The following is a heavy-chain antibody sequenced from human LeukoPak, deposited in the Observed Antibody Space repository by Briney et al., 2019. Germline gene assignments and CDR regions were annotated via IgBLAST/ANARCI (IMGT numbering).Heavy chain of an antibody. J-gene: IGHJ4*02. D-gene: IGHD3-22*01. V-gene: IGHV3-74*01. CDR1: GFTFSSDW. CDR3: ARATYSYDSSGYTAIYYFDY. Sequence: GSLRLSCAASGFTFSSDWMHWVRQAPGKGLVWVSRINSDVSTTTYTGSVKGRFTISRDNAKDTLYLQMTSLRAEDTAVYYCARATYSYDSSGYTAIYYFDYWGQGTLVTASS. CDR2: INSDVSTT.